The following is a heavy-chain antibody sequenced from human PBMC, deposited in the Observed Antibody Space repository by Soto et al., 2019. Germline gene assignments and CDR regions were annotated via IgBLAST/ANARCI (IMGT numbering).Heavy chain of an antibody. J-gene: IGHJ3*02. V-gene: IGHV3-23*01. D-gene: IGHD3-16*01. Sequence: EVQLLESGGGLVQPGGSLRLSCAASGFTFSSYGMSWVCQVPGQGLEWVSVISGSGGSTYYADSVKGRFTISRDNSKNTLYLQMNSLRAEDTAVYYCAKDWVLFDIWGQGTMVTVSS. CDR1: GFTFSSYG. CDR2: ISGSGGST. CDR3: AKDWVLFDI.